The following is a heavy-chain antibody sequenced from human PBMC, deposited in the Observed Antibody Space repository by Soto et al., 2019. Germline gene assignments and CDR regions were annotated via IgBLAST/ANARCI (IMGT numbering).Heavy chain of an antibody. Sequence: QVQLQQWGAGLLKPSETLSLTCAVNGGSLSGYYWSWIRQPPGKGLEWIGEIKDGGSTNYSPSLTSXXPXSXXTSNHQFSLRLNSVTAADTAVYYCARGQEGVVATHWDQGTLVTVSS. CDR2: IKDGGST. CDR1: GGSLSGYY. CDR3: ARGQEGVVATH. J-gene: IGHJ4*02. D-gene: IGHD5-12*01. V-gene: IGHV4-34*01.